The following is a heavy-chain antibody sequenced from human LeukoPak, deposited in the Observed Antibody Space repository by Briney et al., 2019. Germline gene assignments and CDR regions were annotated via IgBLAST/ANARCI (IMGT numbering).Heavy chain of an antibody. D-gene: IGHD3-22*01. CDR1: GFTFSSYS. CDR3: ARGQYYYDSSGPNWNDY. Sequence: GGSLRLSCAASGFTFSSYSMNWVRQAPGKGLEWVSYISSSSSTIYYADSVKGRFTISRDNAKNSLYLQMNSLRAEDTAVYYCARGQYYYDSSGPNWNDYWGQGTLVTVSS. J-gene: IGHJ4*02. V-gene: IGHV3-48*01. CDR2: ISSSSSTI.